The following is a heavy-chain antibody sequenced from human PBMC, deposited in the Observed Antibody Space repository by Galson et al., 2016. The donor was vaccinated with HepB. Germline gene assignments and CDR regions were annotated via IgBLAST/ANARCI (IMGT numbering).Heavy chain of an antibody. Sequence: ETLSLTCAVSGASIIDYYWTWIRQPPGKGLEWIGYIFYSDTTDYNPSLKSRVTISLDTSKNQFSLKLSSVTAADTAVYYCARVQKGWFNFWGLGTLVTVSS. J-gene: IGHJ5*01. CDR3: ARVQKGWFNF. CDR2: IFYSDTT. CDR1: GASIIDYY. V-gene: IGHV4-59*01.